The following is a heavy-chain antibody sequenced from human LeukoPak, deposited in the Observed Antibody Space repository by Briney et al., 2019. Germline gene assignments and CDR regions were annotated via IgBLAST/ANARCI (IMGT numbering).Heavy chain of an antibody. CDR2: IIPIFGTA. CDR1: GGTFSSYA. D-gene: IGHD2-15*01. V-gene: IGHV1-69*05. Sequence: VASVKVSCKASGGTFSSYAISWVRQAPGQGLEWMGGIIPIFGTANYAQKFQGRVTITTDESTSTAYMELSSLRSEDTAVYYCSRNGDWSGCSRPEYFQHWGQGTLVTVSS. CDR3: SRNGDWSGCSRPEYFQH. J-gene: IGHJ1*01.